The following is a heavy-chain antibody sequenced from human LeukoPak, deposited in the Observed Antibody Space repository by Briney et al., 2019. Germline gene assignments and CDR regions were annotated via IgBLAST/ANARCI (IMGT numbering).Heavy chain of an antibody. V-gene: IGHV3-23*01. CDR3: AKCLSRELRWDYFDY. Sequence: GGSLRLSCAASGFTFSSYAMNWVRQAPGKGLEWVSAISGSGGSTYYADSVKGRFTISRDNSKNTLYLQMNSLRAEDTAVYYCAKCLSRELRWDYFDYWGQGTLVTVSS. CDR2: ISGSGGST. CDR1: GFTFSSYA. D-gene: IGHD1-26*01. J-gene: IGHJ4*02.